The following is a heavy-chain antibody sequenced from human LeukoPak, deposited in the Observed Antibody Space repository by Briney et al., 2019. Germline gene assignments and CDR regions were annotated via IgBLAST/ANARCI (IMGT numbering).Heavy chain of an antibody. J-gene: IGHJ4*02. D-gene: IGHD3-16*02. CDR1: GFTFSSYE. CDR3: ARDGYDYVWGSYGLDY. Sequence: GGSLRLSCAASGFTFSSYEMNWVRQAPGKGLEWVSYISSSGSTMYYADSVKGRFTISRDNAKNSLYLQMNSLRAEDTAVYYCARDGYDYVWGSYGLDYWGQGTLVTVSS. CDR2: ISSSGSTM. V-gene: IGHV3-48*03.